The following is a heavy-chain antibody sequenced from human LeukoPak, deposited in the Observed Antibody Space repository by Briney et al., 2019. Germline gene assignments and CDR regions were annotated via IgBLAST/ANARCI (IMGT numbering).Heavy chain of an antibody. CDR2: FDPEDGET. CDR1: GYTLTELS. CDR3: TTHFDSSGPDAFDI. V-gene: IGHV1-24*01. D-gene: IGHD3-22*01. J-gene: IGHJ3*02. Sequence: ASVKVSCKVSGYTLTELSMHWVRQAPGKGLEWMGGFDPEDGETIYAQKSQGRVTMTDDTSTDIAYMELSSLRSEDTAVYYCTTHFDSSGPDAFDIWGQGTMVTVSS.